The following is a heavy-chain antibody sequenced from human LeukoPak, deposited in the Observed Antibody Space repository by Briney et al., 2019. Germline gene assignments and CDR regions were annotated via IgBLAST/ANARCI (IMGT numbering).Heavy chain of an antibody. CDR1: GFTLSSYA. J-gene: IGHJ3*02. V-gene: IGHV3-30-3*01. D-gene: IGHD6-19*01. CDR2: ISYDGSNK. Sequence: GRSLRLSCAASGFTLSSYAMHWVRQAPGKGLEWVAVISYDGSNKYYADSVKGRFTISRDNSKNTLYLQMNSLRAEDTAVYYCARDPLYSSGWYKVGAFDIWGQGTMVTVSS. CDR3: ARDPLYSSGWYKVGAFDI.